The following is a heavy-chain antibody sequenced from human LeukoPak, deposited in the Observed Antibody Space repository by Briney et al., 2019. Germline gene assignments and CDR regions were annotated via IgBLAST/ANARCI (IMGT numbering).Heavy chain of an antibody. D-gene: IGHD3-22*01. J-gene: IGHJ3*02. CDR3: AKTYDSSGPDDAFDI. Sequence: PGGSLRLSCAASGFTFSSYAMSWVRQAPGKGLEWVSAISVSGGSTYYVDSVKGRFTISRDNSKNTLYLQMNSLRAEDTAIYYCAKTYDSSGPDDAFDIWGQGTMVTVSS. CDR2: ISVSGGST. V-gene: IGHV3-23*01. CDR1: GFTFSSYA.